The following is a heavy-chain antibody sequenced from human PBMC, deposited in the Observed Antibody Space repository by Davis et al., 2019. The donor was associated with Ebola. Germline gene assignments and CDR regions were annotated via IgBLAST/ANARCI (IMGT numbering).Heavy chain of an antibody. D-gene: IGHD2-15*01. J-gene: IGHJ5*02. CDR1: GYTFTGYY. Sequence: ASVKVSCKASGYTFTGYYMHWVRQAPGQGLEWMGWINPNSGGTNYAQKFQGWVTMTRDTSISTAYLQWSSLKASDTAMYYCARLVVVAATGWFDPWGQGTLVTVSS. V-gene: IGHV1-2*04. CDR3: ARLVVVAATGWFDP. CDR2: INPNSGGT.